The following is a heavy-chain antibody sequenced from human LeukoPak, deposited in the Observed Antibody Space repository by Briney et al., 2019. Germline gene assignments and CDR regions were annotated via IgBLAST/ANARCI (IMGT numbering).Heavy chain of an antibody. CDR1: GSTFHDHA. V-gene: IGHV3-9*03. CDR3: AKDWGNGYSYGGFDY. Sequence: GGSLRLSCAASGSTFHDHAMHWVRQAPGKGLEWVSGISWNSGSIVYADSVKGRFTISRDNAKNSLYLQMNSLRAEDMALYYCAKDWGNGYSYGGFDYWGQGTLVTVSS. J-gene: IGHJ4*02. CDR2: ISWNSGSI. D-gene: IGHD5-18*01.